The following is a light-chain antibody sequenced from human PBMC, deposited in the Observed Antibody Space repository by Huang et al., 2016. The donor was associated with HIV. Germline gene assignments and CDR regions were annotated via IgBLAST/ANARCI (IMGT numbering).Light chain of an antibody. Sequence: DIQMTQSPSTLSASVGDRVTITCRASQSISSWLAWYQQKPGKAPKVLIYDASSLESGVPSRFSGSGSWTEFTLTISSLQPDNFATYYCQQYNSYPYTFGQWTKLEIK. V-gene: IGKV1-5*01. CDR2: DAS. CDR1: QSISSW. CDR3: QQYNSYPYT. J-gene: IGKJ2*01.